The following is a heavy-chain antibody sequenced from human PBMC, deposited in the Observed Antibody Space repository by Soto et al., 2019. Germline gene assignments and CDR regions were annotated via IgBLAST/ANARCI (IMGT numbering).Heavy chain of an antibody. V-gene: IGHV4-30-4*01. J-gene: IGHJ5*02. CDR3: ARGVSGVVVITTLFWFDP. CDR2: IYCSGST. D-gene: IGHD3-22*01. Sequence: PSETLSLTCTVSGGSISSGHYYWSWIRQPPGEGLEWIGYIYCSGSTYYNPSLKSRVTISVDTSKNQFSLKLSSVTAADTAVYSCARGVSGVVVITTLFWFDPWGQGTLVTVSS. CDR1: GGSISSGHYY.